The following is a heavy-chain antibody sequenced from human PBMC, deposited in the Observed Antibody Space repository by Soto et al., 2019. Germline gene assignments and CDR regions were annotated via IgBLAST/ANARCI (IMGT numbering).Heavy chain of an antibody. D-gene: IGHD2-15*01. CDR2: VIQIFGRA. CDR3: ARGRYIVEEVVANYYYGMDV. CDR1: YA. V-gene: IGHV1-69*01. J-gene: IGHJ6*04. Sequence: YALTSLRQANTQGLEWRGGVIQIFGRANYAQKLQGRVTITVDESTSTAYMQLSSLRSEDTAVYYCARGRYIVEEVVANYYYGMDVWGKGTTVTVSS.